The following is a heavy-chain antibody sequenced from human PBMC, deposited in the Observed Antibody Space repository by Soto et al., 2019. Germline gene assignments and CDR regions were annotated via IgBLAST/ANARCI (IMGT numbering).Heavy chain of an antibody. CDR1: GGSISTYY. J-gene: IGHJ6*02. D-gene: IGHD6-13*01. CDR2: IDTSGNT. CDR3: ARYSSNWFQTEGMDV. V-gene: IGHV4-4*07. Sequence: SETLSLTCTVSGGSISTYYWSWIRQPAGKGLEWIGRIDTSGNTNYNPSIKSRVTMSVDTSKKQFSLKLTSVTDADPAVYYCARYSSNWFQTEGMDVWGQGTTVTVS.